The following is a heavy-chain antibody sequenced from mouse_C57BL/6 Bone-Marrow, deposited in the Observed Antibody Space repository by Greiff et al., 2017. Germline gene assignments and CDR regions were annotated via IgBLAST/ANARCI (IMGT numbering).Heavy chain of an antibody. J-gene: IGHJ2*01. V-gene: IGHV1-81*01. Sequence: QVQLKESGAELARPGASVKLSCKASGYTFTSYGISWVKQRTGQGLEWIGEIYPRSGNTYYNEKFKGKATLTADKSSSTAYMELRSLTSEDSAVYFCAYYGSRDFDYWGQGTTLTVSS. D-gene: IGHD1-1*01. CDR3: AYYGSRDFDY. CDR2: IYPRSGNT. CDR1: GYTFTSYG.